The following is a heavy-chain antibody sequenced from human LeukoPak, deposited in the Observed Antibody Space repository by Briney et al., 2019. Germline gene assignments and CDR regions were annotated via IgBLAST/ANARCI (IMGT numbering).Heavy chain of an antibody. J-gene: IGHJ4*02. CDR2: IVVGSGNT. D-gene: IGHD3-22*01. CDR3: ARGGRVRDTSGYALSY. Sequence: GTSVKVSCKASGFTFTTSAMQWVRQARGQRLEWIGWIVVGSGNTNYAQKFQERVTITRDMSTSTAYMELSSLRSEDTAVYYCARGGRVRDTSGYALSYWGQGTLVTVTA. CDR1: GFTFTTSA. V-gene: IGHV1-58*02.